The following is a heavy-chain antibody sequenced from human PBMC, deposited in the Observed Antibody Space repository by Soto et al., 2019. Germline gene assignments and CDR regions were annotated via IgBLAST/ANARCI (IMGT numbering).Heavy chain of an antibody. V-gene: IGHV3-9*01. CDR1: GFTYDDYA. J-gene: IGHJ4*02. D-gene: IGHD1-26*01. CDR2: ISWNSGRT. CDR3: AKGRGGSYGGDSFDY. Sequence: EVQLVESGGGLVQPGRSLRLSCAASGFTYDDYAMHWVRQAPGKGLEWVSAISWNSGRTAYADSVKGRFTISRDNAKNSVYLQMNRLRAEDTALYHCAKGRGGSYGGDSFDYWGQGTLVTVSS.